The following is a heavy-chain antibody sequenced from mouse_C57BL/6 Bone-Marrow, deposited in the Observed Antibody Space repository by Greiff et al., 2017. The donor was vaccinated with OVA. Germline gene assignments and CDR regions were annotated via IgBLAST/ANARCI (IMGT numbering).Heavy chain of an antibody. D-gene: IGHD3-2*02. J-gene: IGHJ3*01. V-gene: IGHV1-39*01. CDR2: INPNYGTT. Sequence: EVKVVESGPELVKPGASVKISCKASGYSFTDYNMNWVKQSNGKSLEWIGVINPNYGTTSYNQKFKGKATLTVDQSSSTAYMQLNSLTSEDSAVYYCARSSSGYVPFAYWGQGTLVTVSA. CDR1: GYSFTDYN. CDR3: ARSSSGYVPFAY.